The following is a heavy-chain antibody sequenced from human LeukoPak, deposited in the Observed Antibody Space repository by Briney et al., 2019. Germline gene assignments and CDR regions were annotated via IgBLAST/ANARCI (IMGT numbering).Heavy chain of an antibody. J-gene: IGHJ4*02. D-gene: IGHD5-24*01. Sequence: PGGSLRLSCAASGFTFDDYAMHWVRQAPGKGLEWVSGISWNSGSIGYADSVKGRFTISRDNSKNTLYLQMNSLRAEDTAVYYCAKDQEMATIQFFDYWGQGTLVTVSS. CDR3: AKDQEMATIQFFDY. CDR1: GFTFDDYA. V-gene: IGHV3-9*01. CDR2: ISWNSGSI.